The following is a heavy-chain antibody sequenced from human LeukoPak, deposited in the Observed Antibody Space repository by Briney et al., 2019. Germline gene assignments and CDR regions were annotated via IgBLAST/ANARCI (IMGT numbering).Heavy chain of an antibody. V-gene: IGHV1-46*01. CDR3: ARGTIEWFDP. CDR2: INPSGGSA. Sequence: GASVKVSCKASGYTFTRDYIHGVRQVFGQGLEWMGIINPSGGSATYAQKFQGRVTMTREMSTSTVYMELSSLKSEDTAVYYCARGTIEWFDPWGQGTLVTVSS. D-gene: IGHD1-7*01. CDR1: GYTFTRDY. J-gene: IGHJ5*02.